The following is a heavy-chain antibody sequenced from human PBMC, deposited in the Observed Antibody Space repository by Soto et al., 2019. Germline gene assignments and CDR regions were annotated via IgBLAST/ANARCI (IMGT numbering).Heavy chain of an antibody. V-gene: IGHV3-48*03. CDR2: IGLSGDTI. CDR3: ARESFSASPNFFDY. CDR1: GDSISSYF. Sequence: LSLTCTVSGDSISSYFWSWVRQAPGKGLEWIAYIGLSGDTIYYADSVKGRFTISRDHAKNSLELQMNSLRADDTALYYCARESFSASPNFFDYWGRGTQVTVSS. D-gene: IGHD3-16*01. J-gene: IGHJ4*02.